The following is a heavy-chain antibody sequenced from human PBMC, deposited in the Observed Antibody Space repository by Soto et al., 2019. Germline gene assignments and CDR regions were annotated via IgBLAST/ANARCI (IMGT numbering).Heavy chain of an antibody. CDR3: ARVPTYYYGSGSYPWFDP. Sequence: TLSLTCTVSGGSISSGDYYWSWIRQPPGKGLEWIGYIYYSGSTYYNPSLKSRVTISVDTSKNQFSLKLSSVTAADTAVYYCARVPTYYYGSGSYPWFDPWGQGTLVTVSS. J-gene: IGHJ5*02. CDR2: IYYSGST. CDR1: GGSISSGDYY. D-gene: IGHD3-10*01. V-gene: IGHV4-30-4*01.